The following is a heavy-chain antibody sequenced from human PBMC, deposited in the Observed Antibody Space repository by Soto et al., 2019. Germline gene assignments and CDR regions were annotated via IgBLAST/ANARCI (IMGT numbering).Heavy chain of an antibody. CDR1: GGTFSSYT. D-gene: IGHD2-15*01. Sequence: QVQLVQSGAEVKKPGTSVKVSCKASGGTFSSYTISWVRQAPGQGLEWMGRIIPILGIANYAQKFQGRVTITADNSTSTAYMELSSLRSEYTAVYYCAGGEYCSGGNCYSKAGVDYWGQGTLVTVSS. V-gene: IGHV1-69*02. CDR2: IIPILGIA. CDR3: AGGEYCSGGNCYSKAGVDY. J-gene: IGHJ4*02.